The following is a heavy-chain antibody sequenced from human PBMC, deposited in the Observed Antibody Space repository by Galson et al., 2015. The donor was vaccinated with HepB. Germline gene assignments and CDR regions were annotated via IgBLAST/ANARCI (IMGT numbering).Heavy chain of an antibody. CDR3: AREDPTVAVAVLDY. Sequence: SLRLSCAASGFTFSRHGMHWVRQAPGKGQEWVALIWYDGSNQYYGDSVKGRFTISRDNAKNTLYLQMNSPRVEDTAVYYCAREDPTVAVAVLDYWGQGTLVAVSS. CDR1: GFTFSRHG. V-gene: IGHV3-33*01. J-gene: IGHJ4*02. CDR2: IWYDGSNQ. D-gene: IGHD2-2*01.